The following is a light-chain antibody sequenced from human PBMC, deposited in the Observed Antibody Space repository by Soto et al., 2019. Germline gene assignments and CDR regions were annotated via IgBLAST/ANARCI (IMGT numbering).Light chain of an antibody. CDR3: FSYTSFDTYV. CDR2: DVT. J-gene: IGLJ1*01. V-gene: IGLV2-14*03. CDR1: STDIGAYKF. Sequence: QPVLTQPASVSASPGQSITISCTGTSTDIGAYKFVSWYQQHPGKAPKLMIYDVTSRPSGVSNRFSGSKSGNTASLIISGLQAEDEADYYCFSYTSFDTYVFGTGTKLTVL.